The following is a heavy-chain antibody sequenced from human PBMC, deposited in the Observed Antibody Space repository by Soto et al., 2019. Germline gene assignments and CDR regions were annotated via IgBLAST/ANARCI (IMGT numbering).Heavy chain of an antibody. CDR2: ISGSGGST. Sequence: EVQLLESGGGLVQPGGSLRLSCAASGFTFSSYAMSWVRQAPGKGLEWVSAISGSGGSTYYADSVKGRFTISRDNSKNTLYLQMNSLRAEDTAVYYCAKDRGSSSWYHPDAFDIWGQGTMVTVSS. CDR3: AKDRGSSSWYHPDAFDI. CDR1: GFTFSSYA. V-gene: IGHV3-23*01. J-gene: IGHJ3*02. D-gene: IGHD6-13*01.